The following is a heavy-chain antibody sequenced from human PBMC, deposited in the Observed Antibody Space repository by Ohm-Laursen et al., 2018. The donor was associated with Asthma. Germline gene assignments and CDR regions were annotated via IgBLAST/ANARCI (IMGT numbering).Heavy chain of an antibody. CDR3: AVSIYAYGEGAY. D-gene: IGHD3-10*01. Sequence: SLRLSCAASGFTVSSNYMTWVRQAPGRGLEWVANINQDGSIWGYVDSVKGRFAISRDNAHNSLYLQMNSLRAEDTAFYYCAVSIYAYGEGAYWGQGTLVTVSS. J-gene: IGHJ4*02. V-gene: IGHV3-7*05. CDR2: INQDGSIW. CDR1: GFTVSSNY.